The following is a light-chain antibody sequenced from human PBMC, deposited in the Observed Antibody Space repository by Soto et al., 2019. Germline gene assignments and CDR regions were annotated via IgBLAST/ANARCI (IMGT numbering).Light chain of an antibody. CDR2: DAS. J-gene: IGKJ1*01. V-gene: IGKV3D-20*01. CDR1: QSVGNNY. Sequence: EIVLTQSPATLSLSPGERATLSCGASQSVGNNYLAWYQQKPGLAPRLLIHDASSRATGIPDRFSGSGSGTDFTLTISGLDPEEFAVYYCQQYASSPRTFGQGTKVEIK. CDR3: QQYASSPRT.